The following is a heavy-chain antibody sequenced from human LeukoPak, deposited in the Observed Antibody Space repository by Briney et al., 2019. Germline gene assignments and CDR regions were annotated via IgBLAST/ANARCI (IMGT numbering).Heavy chain of an antibody. V-gene: IGHV4-59*01. D-gene: IGHD2-2*01. J-gene: IGHJ5*02. Sequence: SETLSLTCTVSGGSISSYYWSWIRQPPGKGLEWIGYIYYSGSTNYNPSLKSRVTISVDTSKNQSSLKLSSVTAADTAVYYCARVQVVPAAMGYDWFDPWGQGTLVTVSS. CDR1: GGSISSYY. CDR3: ARVQVVPAAMGYDWFDP. CDR2: IYYSGST.